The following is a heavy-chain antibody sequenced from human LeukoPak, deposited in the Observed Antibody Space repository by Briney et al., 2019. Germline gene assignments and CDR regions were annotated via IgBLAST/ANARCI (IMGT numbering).Heavy chain of an antibody. Sequence: GGSLRLSCAASGFTFSSYAMHWVRQAPGKGLEYVSAISSNGGSTYYANSVKGRFTISRDNSKNMLYLQMGSLRAEDMAVYYCARDKRGGEWELHDAFDIWGQGTMVTVSS. CDR1: GFTFSSYA. J-gene: IGHJ3*02. CDR2: ISSNGGST. D-gene: IGHD1-26*01. CDR3: ARDKRGGEWELHDAFDI. V-gene: IGHV3-64*01.